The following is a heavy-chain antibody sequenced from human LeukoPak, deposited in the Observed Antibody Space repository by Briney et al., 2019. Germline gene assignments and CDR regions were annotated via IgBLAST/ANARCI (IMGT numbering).Heavy chain of an antibody. V-gene: IGHV4-34*01. J-gene: IGHJ3*02. Sequence: SETLSLTCAVYGGSFSGYYWSWIRQPPGKGLEWIGEINHSGSTNYNPSLKSRVTTSVDTSKNQFSLKLSSVTAADTAVYYCARGRPLRAFDIWGQGTMVTVSS. CDR1: GGSFSGYY. CDR2: INHSGST. CDR3: ARGRPLRAFDI.